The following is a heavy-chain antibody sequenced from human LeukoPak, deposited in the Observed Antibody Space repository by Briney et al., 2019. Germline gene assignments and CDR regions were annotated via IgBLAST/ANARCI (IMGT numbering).Heavy chain of an antibody. V-gene: IGHV3-23*01. CDR3: ARGGSRWLQLDY. CDR2: ISGSGGST. Sequence: GGSLRLSCEASGFTFISYAMIWVRQAPGKGLEWVSRISGSGGSTFYADSVKGRFTISRDNSKNTLYLQMNSLRAEDTAVYYCARGGSRWLQLDYWGQGTLVTVSS. CDR1: GFTFISYA. J-gene: IGHJ4*02. D-gene: IGHD5-24*01.